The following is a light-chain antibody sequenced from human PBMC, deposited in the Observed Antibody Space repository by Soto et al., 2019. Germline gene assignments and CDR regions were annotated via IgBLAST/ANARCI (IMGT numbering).Light chain of an antibody. CDR1: QSVSSN. CDR3: QQYNNWPQT. CDR2: GAS. Sequence: VVMTHSPATLSVSPWERATLSGRASQSVSSNLAWYQQKPGQAPRLLIYGASTRATGIPARFSGSGSGTEFTLTISSLQSEDFAVYYCQQYNNWPQTFGQGTKVDIK. V-gene: IGKV3-15*01. J-gene: IGKJ1*01.